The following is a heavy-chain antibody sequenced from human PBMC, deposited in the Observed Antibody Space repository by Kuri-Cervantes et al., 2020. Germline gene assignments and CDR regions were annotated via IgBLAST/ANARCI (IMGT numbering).Heavy chain of an antibody. J-gene: IGHJ4*02. CDR3: ARYGYGYARPFDY. CDR2: INKDGSET. CDR1: GFTFSTYW. D-gene: IGHD2-2*01. Sequence: ESLKISCAASGFTFSTYWMSWVRQAPGRGLEWVASINKDGSETYYVDSVKGRFTISRDNAKNSLYLQMNNLRGEDTAVYYCARYGYGYARPFDYWGQEFLVTVSS. V-gene: IGHV3-7*01.